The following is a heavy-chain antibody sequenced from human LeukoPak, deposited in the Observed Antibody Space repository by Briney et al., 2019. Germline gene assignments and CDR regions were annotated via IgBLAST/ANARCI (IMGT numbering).Heavy chain of an antibody. CDR2: INSDGSST. Sequence: PGGSLRLSCAASGFTFSGFRMHWVRQAPGKGLVWVSRINSDGSSTTYADSVKGRFTISRDNANDTLYLQMNSLRAEDTAVYYCARWNGSGPFDYWGQGTLVTVPS. V-gene: IGHV3-74*01. CDR1: GFTFSGFR. D-gene: IGHD6-19*01. CDR3: ARWNGSGPFDY. J-gene: IGHJ4*02.